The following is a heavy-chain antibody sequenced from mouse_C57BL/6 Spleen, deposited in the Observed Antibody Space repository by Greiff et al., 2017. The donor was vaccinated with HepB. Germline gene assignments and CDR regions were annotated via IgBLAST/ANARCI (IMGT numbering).Heavy chain of an antibody. CDR3: ASSYYYGSRGVMDY. D-gene: IGHD1-1*01. CDR2: IDPSDSYT. Sequence: VQLQQPGAELVMPGASVKLSCKASGYTFTSYWMHWVKQRPGQGLEWIGEIDPSDSYTNYNQKFKGKSTLTVDKSSSTAYMQLSSLTSEDSAVYYCASSYYYGSRGVMDYWGQGTSVTVSS. V-gene: IGHV1-69*01. J-gene: IGHJ4*01. CDR1: GYTFTSYW.